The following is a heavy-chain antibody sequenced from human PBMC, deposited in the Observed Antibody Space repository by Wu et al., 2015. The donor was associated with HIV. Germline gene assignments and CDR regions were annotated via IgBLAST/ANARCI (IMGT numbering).Heavy chain of an antibody. CDR3: ARVSDSSGYLYYYYYMDV. CDR1: GYTFTSYD. D-gene: IGHD3-22*01. V-gene: IGHV1-8*01. CDR2: MNPNSGNT. Sequence: QVQLVQSGAEVKKPGASVKVSCKASGYTFTSYDINWVRQATGQGLEWMGWMNPNSGNTDYAQKLQGRVTMTTDTSTSTAYMELRSLRSDDTAVYYCARVSDSSGYLYYYYYMDVWGKGTTVTVSS. J-gene: IGHJ6*03.